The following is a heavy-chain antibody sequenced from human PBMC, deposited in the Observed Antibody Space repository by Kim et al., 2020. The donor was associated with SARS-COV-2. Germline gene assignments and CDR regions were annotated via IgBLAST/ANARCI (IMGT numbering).Heavy chain of an antibody. D-gene: IGHD6-19*01. CDR1: GGSFSGYY. J-gene: IGHJ6*02. V-gene: IGHV4-34*01. CDR3: ARDTLSSPTPYGYYYGMDV. CDR2: INHSGST. Sequence: SETLSLTCAVYGGSFSGYYWSWIRQPPGKGLEWIGEINHSGSTNYNPSLKSRVTISVDTSKNQFSLKLSSVTAADTAVYYCARDTLSSPTPYGYYYGMDVWGQGTTVTVSS.